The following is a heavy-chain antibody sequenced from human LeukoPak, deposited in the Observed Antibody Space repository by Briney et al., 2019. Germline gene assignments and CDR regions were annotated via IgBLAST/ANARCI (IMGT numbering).Heavy chain of an antibody. D-gene: IGHD3-9*01. V-gene: IGHV4-39*01. CDR1: GGSIRSSSYY. J-gene: IGHJ2*01. Sequence: SETLSLTCTVSGGSIRSSSYYWGWIRQPPGKGLEWIGSIYFTGNTYYNPSLKTRVTISIDTSKNQFSLKLSSVTAADTAVYYCARQYSDILTGYHRGELYWYFDLWGRGTLVTVSS. CDR3: ARQYSDILTGYHRGELYWYFDL. CDR2: IYFTGNT.